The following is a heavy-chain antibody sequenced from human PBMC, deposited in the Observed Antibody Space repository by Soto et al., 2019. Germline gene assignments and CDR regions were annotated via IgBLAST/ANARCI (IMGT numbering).Heavy chain of an antibody. V-gene: IGHV3-53*01. CDR2: IFSGDNT. D-gene: IGHD2-21*02. CDR1: GFTVSGNY. Sequence: EVQLVESGGGLIQPGGSLRLSCAASGFTVSGNYITWVCQAPGKGLEWVSVIFSGDNTYYSDSVKGRFTISRDNSKNTVYLQMNRLRGDDTAVYFCATGLTLPVRPSFDTWGQGTLLTVSS. CDR3: ATGLTLPVRPSFDT. J-gene: IGHJ5*02.